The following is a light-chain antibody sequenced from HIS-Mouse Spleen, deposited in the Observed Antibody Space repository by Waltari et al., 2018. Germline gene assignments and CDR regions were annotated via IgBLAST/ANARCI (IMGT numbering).Light chain of an antibody. CDR1: RSDVGSYNL. J-gene: IGLJ2*01. Sequence: QSAPTQPASVSGSPRQSITISCTGTRSDVGSYNLVSWYQQHPGKAPKLMIYEGSKRPSGVSNRFSGSKSGNTASLTISGLQAEDEADYYCCSYAGSSTFEVFGGGTKLTVL. V-gene: IGLV2-23*03. CDR2: EGS. CDR3: CSYAGSSTFEV.